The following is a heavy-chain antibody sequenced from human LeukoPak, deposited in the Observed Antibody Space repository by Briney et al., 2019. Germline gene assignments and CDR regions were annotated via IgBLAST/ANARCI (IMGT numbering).Heavy chain of an antibody. V-gene: IGHV3-23*01. Sequence: GGSLRLSCAASGFTFSSYAMSWVRQAPGKGLEWASAISGSGGSTYYADSVKGRFTISRDNSKNTLYLQMNSLRAEDTAVYYCAKASNWNNALDYCCQGTLSKVSS. CDR3: AKASNWNNALDY. J-gene: IGHJ4*02. CDR1: GFTFSSYA. CDR2: ISGSGGST. D-gene: IGHD1/OR15-1a*01.